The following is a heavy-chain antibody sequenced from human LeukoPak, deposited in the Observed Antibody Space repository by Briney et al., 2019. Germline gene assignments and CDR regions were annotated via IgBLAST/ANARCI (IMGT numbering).Heavy chain of an antibody. CDR3: AKDCGGDCYSHS. Sequence: PGGSLRLSCAASGFTFSSYAMHWVRQAPGEGLEWVAVISYDGSNKYYADSVKGRFTISRDNSKNTLYLQMNSLRAEDTAVYYCAKDCGGDCYSHSWGQGTLVTVSS. CDR2: ISYDGSNK. D-gene: IGHD2-21*02. J-gene: IGHJ4*02. V-gene: IGHV3-30*04. CDR1: GFTFSSYA.